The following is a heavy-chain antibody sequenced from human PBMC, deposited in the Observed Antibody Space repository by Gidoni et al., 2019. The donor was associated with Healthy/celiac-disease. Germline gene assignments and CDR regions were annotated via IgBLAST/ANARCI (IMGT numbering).Heavy chain of an antibody. Sequence: EVQLLESGGGLVQPGGSLRPSCAASGLPFSSYAMSWVRQAPGKGLEWVSAISGSGGSTYYADSVKGRFTISRDNSKNTLYLQMNSLRAEDTAVYYCAKDLATRGDYYYYGMDVWGQGTTVTVSS. CDR2: ISGSGGST. J-gene: IGHJ6*02. CDR1: GLPFSSYA. V-gene: IGHV3-23*01. CDR3: AKDLATRGDYYYYGMDV.